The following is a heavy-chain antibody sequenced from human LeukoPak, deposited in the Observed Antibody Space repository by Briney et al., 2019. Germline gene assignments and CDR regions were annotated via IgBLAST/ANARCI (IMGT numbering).Heavy chain of an antibody. D-gene: IGHD3-10*01. CDR1: GITLSNYG. V-gene: IGHV3-23*01. J-gene: IGHJ4*02. CDR3: AKRGVVIRVILVGFHKQAYYFDS. CDR2: ISDSGGST. Sequence: GGSLRLSCAVSGITLSNYGMSWVRQAPGKGLEWVAGISDSGGSTNYADSVKGRFTISRDNAKNTLYLQMTSLRAEDTAVYFCAKRGVVIRVILVGFHKQAYYFDSWGQGALVTVSS.